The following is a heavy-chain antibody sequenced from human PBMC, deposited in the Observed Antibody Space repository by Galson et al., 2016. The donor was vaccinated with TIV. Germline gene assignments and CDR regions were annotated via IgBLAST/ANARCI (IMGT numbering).Heavy chain of an antibody. Sequence: SLRLSCAASGVVVSDNSMTWVRQAPGKGLEWVAAISYEGSNKYHADSVRGRFTISRDNSKNTLYLQMNNVRPEDTAVYFCARDGVLPTSCIIATCLRGVYGMDVWGQGTTVTVTS. CDR2: ISYEGSNK. CDR1: GVVVSDNS. J-gene: IGHJ6*02. V-gene: IGHV3-30*04. CDR3: ARDGVLPTSCIIATCLRGVYGMDV. D-gene: IGHD3-10*01.